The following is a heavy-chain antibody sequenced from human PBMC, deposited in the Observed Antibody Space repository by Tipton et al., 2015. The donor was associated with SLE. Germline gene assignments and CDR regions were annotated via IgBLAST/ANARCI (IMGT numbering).Heavy chain of an antibody. CDR3: ARVVAYGDYYYYYYMDV. V-gene: IGHV4-4*08. D-gene: IGHD4-17*01. J-gene: IGHJ6*03. CDR1: GGSLSSYY. CDR2: IYTSGST. Sequence: TLSLTCTVSGGSLSSYYWSWIRPPPGTGLEWIGYIYTSGSTNYNPSLKSRVTISVDTSQNQFSLKLSSVTAADTAVYYCARVVAYGDYYYYYYMDVWVKGTTVTVSS.